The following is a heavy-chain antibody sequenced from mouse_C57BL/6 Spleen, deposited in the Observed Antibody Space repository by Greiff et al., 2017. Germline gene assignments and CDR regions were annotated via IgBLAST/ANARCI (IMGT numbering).Heavy chain of an antibody. CDR2: IYPGDGDT. CDR1: GYAFSSSW. CDR3: ARVGLYDYDDAMDY. D-gene: IGHD2-4*01. J-gene: IGHJ4*01. V-gene: IGHV1-82*01. Sequence: QVQLQQSGPELVKPGASVKISCKASGYAFSSSWMNWVKQRPGKGLEWIGRIYPGDGDTNYNGKFKGKATLTAAKSSSTAYMQLSSLTSEDSAVYCWARVGLYDYDDAMDYWGQGTSVTVSS.